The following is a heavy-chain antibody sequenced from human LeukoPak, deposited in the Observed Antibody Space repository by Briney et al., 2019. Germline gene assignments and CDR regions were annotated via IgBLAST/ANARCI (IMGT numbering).Heavy chain of an antibody. D-gene: IGHD2-2*01. CDR1: GFAFSSYD. V-gene: IGHV3-23*01. J-gene: IGHJ4*02. CDR2: ISGIHYNT. Sequence: GGSLRLSCAASGFAFSSYDMTWVRQAPGKGLEWVSGISGIHYNTYYADSVKGRFTISRDNSKNTLYVQMNSLRAEDTAVYYCARDSCSSSSCYYDYWGQGTLVTVSS. CDR3: ARDSCSSSSCYYDY.